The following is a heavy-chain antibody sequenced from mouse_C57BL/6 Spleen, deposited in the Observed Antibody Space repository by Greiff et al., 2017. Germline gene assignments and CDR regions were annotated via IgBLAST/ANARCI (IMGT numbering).Heavy chain of an antibody. CDR2: IRNKANGYTT. CDR3: ARYRGDDGLLYFDY. Sequence: EVKVEESGGGLVQPGGSLSLSCAASGFTFTDYYMSWVRQPPGKALEWLGFIRNKANGYTTEYSASVKGRFTISRDNSQSILYLQMNALRAEDSATYYCARYRGDDGLLYFDYWGQGTTLTVSS. J-gene: IGHJ2*01. CDR1: GFTFTDYY. D-gene: IGHD2-3*01. V-gene: IGHV7-3*01.